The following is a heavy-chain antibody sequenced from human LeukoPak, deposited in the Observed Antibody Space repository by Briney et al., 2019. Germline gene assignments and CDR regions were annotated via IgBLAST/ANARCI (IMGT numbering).Heavy chain of an antibody. D-gene: IGHD3-10*01. Sequence: SETLSLTCIVSNGSITSSSLYWAWIRRHAGTGLEWIGTIFHDGSTYYNPSLKSRVTISVDTSTNQFSLNVASVTAADTAVYYCASHRGLLWFGDLTGFDYWGQGTLARVSS. V-gene: IGHV4-39*01. CDR1: NGSITSSSLY. J-gene: IGHJ4*02. CDR3: ASHRGLLWFGDLTGFDY. CDR2: IFHDGST.